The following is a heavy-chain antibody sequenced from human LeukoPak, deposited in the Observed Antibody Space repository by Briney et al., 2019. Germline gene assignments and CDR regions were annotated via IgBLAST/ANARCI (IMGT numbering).Heavy chain of an antibody. CDR2: IYYSGTT. Sequence: SETLSLSCTASGGTISSSSYYWGCIRQPPGQGLEYIGNIYYSGTTYYNPSLKGRVTFSVDTSKNQFSLKLSSVTAADTAVYYCARTQSGSYLYYFDSWGQGTLVTVSS. CDR3: ARTQSGSYLYYFDS. J-gene: IGHJ4*02. D-gene: IGHD1-26*01. CDR1: GGTISSSSYY. V-gene: IGHV4-39*01.